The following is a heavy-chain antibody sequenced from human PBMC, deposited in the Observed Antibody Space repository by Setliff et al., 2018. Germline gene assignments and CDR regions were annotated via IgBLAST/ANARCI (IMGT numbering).Heavy chain of an antibody. Sequence: GASVKVSCKASGYTFTAYYMHWVRQAPGQGLEWMGWINPGSGATNLAQRFQGRVTMTRDTSTSTAYMELTWLTSDDTAVYYCARQGDFGSWGQGTLVTVSS. CDR3: ARQGDFGS. D-gene: IGHD3-3*01. J-gene: IGHJ5*02. CDR1: GYTFTAYY. V-gene: IGHV1-2*02. CDR2: INPGSGAT.